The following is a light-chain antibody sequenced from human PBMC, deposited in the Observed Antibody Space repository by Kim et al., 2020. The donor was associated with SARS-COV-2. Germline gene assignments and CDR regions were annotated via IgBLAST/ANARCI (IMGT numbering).Light chain of an antibody. CDR3: QAWDNSVAV. V-gene: IGLV3-1*01. J-gene: IGLJ2*01. Sequence: SYELTQPPSLSVSPGQTVSITCSGNNLGDRYACWYQQKAGQSPVLVISHDRKRPSGIPERFSGSNSGNTATLTITGTQAMDEADYFCQAWDNSVAVFGGGTQLTVL. CDR1: NLGDRY. CDR2: HDR.